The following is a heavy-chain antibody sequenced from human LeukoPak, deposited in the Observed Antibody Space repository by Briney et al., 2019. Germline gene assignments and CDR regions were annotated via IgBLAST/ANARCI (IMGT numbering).Heavy chain of an antibody. CDR3: ATYRQVLLPFES. CDR1: GFTFSTFA. V-gene: IGHV3-23*01. D-gene: IGHD2/OR15-2a*01. Sequence: GGSLRLSCAASGFTFSTFAMIWVRQPPGKGVEWVSSIFPSGGEIHYADSVRGRFTISRDNSKSTLSLQMNSLRAEDTAIYYCATYRQVLLPFESWGQGTLVTVSS. J-gene: IGHJ4*02. CDR2: IFPSGGEI.